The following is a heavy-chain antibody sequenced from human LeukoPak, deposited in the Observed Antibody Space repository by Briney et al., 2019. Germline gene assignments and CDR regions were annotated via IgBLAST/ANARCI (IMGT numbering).Heavy chain of an antibody. V-gene: IGHV3-33*01. CDR3: ARDPSGDYDSSSGDY. Sequence: PGGPLRLSCAASGFTFSSYGMLWVRQAPGKRLEWVAVIWYDGSNKYYADSVKVRFTISRGNSKNTLYLQMNSLRAEDTAVYYCARDPSGDYDSSSGDYWGQGTLVTVSS. J-gene: IGHJ4*02. D-gene: IGHD3-22*01. CDR1: GFTFSSYG. CDR2: IWYDGSNK.